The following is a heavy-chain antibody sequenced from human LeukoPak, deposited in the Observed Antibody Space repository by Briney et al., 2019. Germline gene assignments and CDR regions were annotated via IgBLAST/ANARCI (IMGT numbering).Heavy chain of an antibody. Sequence: ASETLSLTCTVSGGSISGYYWSWIRQPPGKGLEWIAYIYYSGTTSYNPSLKSRVTISADTSKSQFSRKLSSVTAADTAVYYCARVNDSGSVLWGPGTMVTVSS. J-gene: IGHJ3*01. CDR3: ARVNDSGSVL. CDR2: IYYSGTT. D-gene: IGHD5-12*01. V-gene: IGHV4-59*01. CDR1: GGSISGYY.